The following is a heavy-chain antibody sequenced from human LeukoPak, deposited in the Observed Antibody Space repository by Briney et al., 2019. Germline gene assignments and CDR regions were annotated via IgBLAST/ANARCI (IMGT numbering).Heavy chain of an antibody. Sequence: GASVKVSCKASGYTFTGYAINWLRQAPGQGLEWMGWTDTNTGTSRYAQGFTGRFVFSFDTPGSAAHLQISGLKPEDTAVYYCARASFYYHMDVWGKGTTVTVSS. CDR3: ARASFYYHMDV. CDR1: GYTFTGYA. V-gene: IGHV7-4-1*02. J-gene: IGHJ6*03. D-gene: IGHD2/OR15-2a*01. CDR2: TDTNTGTS.